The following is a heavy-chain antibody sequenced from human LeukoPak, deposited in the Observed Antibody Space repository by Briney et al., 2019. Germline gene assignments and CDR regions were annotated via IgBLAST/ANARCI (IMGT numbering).Heavy chain of an antibody. CDR1: GGSISSSSYY. Sequence: SETLSLTCTVSGGSISSSSYYWGWIRQPPGKGLEWIGSIYYSGSTYYNPSLKSRVTISVDTSKNQFSLKLSSVTAADTAVYYCARDLYYYDSSGYYSTQFDYWGQGTLVTVSS. J-gene: IGHJ4*02. V-gene: IGHV4-39*07. D-gene: IGHD3-22*01. CDR3: ARDLYYYDSSGYYSTQFDY. CDR2: IYYSGST.